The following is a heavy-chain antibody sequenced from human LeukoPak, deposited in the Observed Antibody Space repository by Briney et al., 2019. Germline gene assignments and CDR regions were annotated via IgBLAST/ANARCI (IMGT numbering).Heavy chain of an antibody. CDR1: GFTFSSYA. V-gene: IGHV3-30*04. D-gene: IGHD2-2*01. J-gene: IGHJ3*02. Sequence: PGGSLRLSCAASGFTFSSYAMHWVRQAPGKGLEWVAVISYDGSNKYYADSVKGRFTISRDNSKNTLHLQMNSLRAEDTAVYYCARDQYCSSTSCYHSAFDIWGQGTMVTVSS. CDR3: ARDQYCSSTSCYHSAFDI. CDR2: ISYDGSNK.